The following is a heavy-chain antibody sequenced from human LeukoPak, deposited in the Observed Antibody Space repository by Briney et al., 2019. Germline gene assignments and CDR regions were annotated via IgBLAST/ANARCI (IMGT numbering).Heavy chain of an antibody. CDR1: GFTLSSYD. Sequence: GRSLRLSCAASGFTLSSYDMSWVRQAPGKGLEWVSAISGSGGSTYYADSVRGRFTIPRDNSRNTLYLQMNSLRAEDTVVYYCAKEAAGYDSSGYYYDYWGQGTLVTVSS. CDR3: AKEAAGYDSSGYYYDY. D-gene: IGHD3-22*01. J-gene: IGHJ4*02. CDR2: ISGSGGST. V-gene: IGHV3-23*01.